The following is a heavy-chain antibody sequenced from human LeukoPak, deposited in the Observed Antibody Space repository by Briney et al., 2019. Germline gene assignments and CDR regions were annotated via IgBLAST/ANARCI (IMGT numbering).Heavy chain of an antibody. CDR2: IYPGDSDT. V-gene: IGHV5-51*01. CDR1: GYSFIRNW. Sequence: PGESLKISCKGSGYSFIRNWIGWVRQMPGKGLEWMATIYPGDSDTRYSPSFQGQVTISADKSISTAYLQWSSLTASDTAMYYCARLGTSATYFEFWGQGTLVTVSS. CDR3: ARLGTSATYFEF. D-gene: IGHD2-15*01. J-gene: IGHJ4*02.